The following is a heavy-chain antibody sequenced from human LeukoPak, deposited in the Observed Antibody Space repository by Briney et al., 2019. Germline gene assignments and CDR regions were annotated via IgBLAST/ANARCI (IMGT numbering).Heavy chain of an antibody. J-gene: IGHJ4*02. V-gene: IGHV4-34*01. CDR2: INHSGST. CDR1: GGSFSGYY. CDR3: ARGAARYYYGSGSYYVFRY. D-gene: IGHD3-10*01. Sequence: SETLSLTCAVYGGSFSGYYWSWIRQPPGKGLERIGEINHSGSTNYNPSLKSRVTISVDTSKNQFSLKLSSVTAADTAVYYCARGAARYYYGSGSYYVFRYWGQGTLVTVSS.